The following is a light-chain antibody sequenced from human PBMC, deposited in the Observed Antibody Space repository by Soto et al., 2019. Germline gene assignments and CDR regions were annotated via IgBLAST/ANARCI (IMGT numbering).Light chain of an antibody. CDR3: QQYNSWTLIS. CDR1: QSISGN. J-gene: IGKJ5*01. V-gene: IGKV3-15*01. CDR2: AAS. Sequence: ELMMTQSPATLSVSQGERATLSCRASQSISGNIAWFQQKPGQAPRLLIYAASIRASGIPARFSGTGFGREFTLSISSLQSDDSAVYYCQQYNSWTLISFGQGTRLEIK.